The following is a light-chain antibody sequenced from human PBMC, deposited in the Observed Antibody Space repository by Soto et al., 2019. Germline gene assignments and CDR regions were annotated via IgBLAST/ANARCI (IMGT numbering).Light chain of an antibody. CDR2: DAS. J-gene: IGKJ1*01. CDR1: QSVSSY. Sequence: EIVMTQSPATLSVSPGERATLSCRASQSVSSYLAWYQQKRGQAPRLLIYDASSRATGIPDRFSGSGSGTDFTLTISRLEPEDFAVYYCQQYGGSPGTFGQGTKVDIK. V-gene: IGKV3-20*01. CDR3: QQYGGSPGT.